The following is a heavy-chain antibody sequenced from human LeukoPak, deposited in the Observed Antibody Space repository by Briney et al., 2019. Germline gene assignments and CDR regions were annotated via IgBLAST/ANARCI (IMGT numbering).Heavy chain of an antibody. D-gene: IGHD3-9*01. J-gene: IGHJ4*02. CDR1: GFTFSSYS. CDR3: ARERYFDWLLGGHFDY. V-gene: IGHV3-48*01. CDR2: ISSSSSTI. Sequence: GGSLRLSCAASGFTFSSYSMNWVRQAPGKGLEWVSYISSSSSTIYYADSVKGRFTISRDNAKNSLYLQMNSLRAEDTAVYYCARERYFDWLLGGHFDYWGQGTLVTVSS.